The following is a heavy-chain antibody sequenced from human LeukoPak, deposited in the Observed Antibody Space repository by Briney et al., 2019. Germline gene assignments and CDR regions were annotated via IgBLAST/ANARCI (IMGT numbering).Heavy chain of an antibody. CDR3: ARVAEWLPDY. D-gene: IGHD3-3*01. J-gene: IGHJ4*02. V-gene: IGHV3-21*01. CDR2: ISSSSSYI. Sequence: GGSLRLSCAASGFTFDDYAMHWVRQAPGKGLEWVSSISSSSSYIYYADSVKGRFTISRDNAKNSLYLQMNSLRAEDTAVYYCARVAEWLPDYWGQGTLVTVSS. CDR1: GFTFDDYA.